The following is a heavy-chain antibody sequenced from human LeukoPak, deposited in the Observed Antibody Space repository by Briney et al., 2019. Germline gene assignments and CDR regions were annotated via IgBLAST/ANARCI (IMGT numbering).Heavy chain of an antibody. CDR3: ARGRIAAAGTSHFDL. Sequence: SETLSLTCTVSGGSISSYYWSWIRQPPGKGLEWIGYIYYSGSTNYNPSLKSRDTISVDTSKNQFSLKLSSVTAADTAVYYCARGRIAAAGTSHFDLWGRGTLVTVSS. V-gene: IGHV4-59*01. J-gene: IGHJ2*01. D-gene: IGHD6-13*01. CDR2: IYYSGST. CDR1: GGSISSYY.